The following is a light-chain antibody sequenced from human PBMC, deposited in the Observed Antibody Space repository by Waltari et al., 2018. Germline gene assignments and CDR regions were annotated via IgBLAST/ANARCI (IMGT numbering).Light chain of an antibody. CDR2: GAS. V-gene: IGKV3-20*01. CDR1: QSISRY. J-gene: IGKJ1*01. CDR3: QHHFRLPAT. Sequence: EIVLTQSPVSLSLSPGERATLSCQSSQSISRYLAWYQQKPGQAPRLLIYGASNRATGVPPWFSGSGAGTDFSLTISGLEPEDSAVYYCQHHFRLPATFGQGTKVEIK.